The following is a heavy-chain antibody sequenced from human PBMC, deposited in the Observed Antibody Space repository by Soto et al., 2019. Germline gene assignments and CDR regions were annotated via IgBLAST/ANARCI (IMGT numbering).Heavy chain of an antibody. Sequence: QITLKESGPTLVKPTQTLTLTCTFSGFSLSTSGVGVGWIRQPQGKALEWVKLIYWDDDKRYSPSLKSRITITKDTSKSQVVLTMSNMDPVDTGTYYCARHIPSGYNDAFDIWGQGTMVTVSS. CDR2: IYWDDDK. D-gene: IGHD3-9*01. CDR3: ARHIPSGYNDAFDI. J-gene: IGHJ3*02. V-gene: IGHV2-5*02. CDR1: GFSLSTSGVG.